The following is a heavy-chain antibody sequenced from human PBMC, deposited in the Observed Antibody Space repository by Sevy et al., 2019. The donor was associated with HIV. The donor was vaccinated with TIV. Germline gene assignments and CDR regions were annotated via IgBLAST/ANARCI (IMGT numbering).Heavy chain of an antibody. D-gene: IGHD5-18*01. CDR2: ISGTGDYK. Sequence: GGSLRLSCAASGFNFSNFAMGWVRQAPGKGLDWISVISGTGDYKYYADSVKGRFTISRDKSKNTLFLQMNSLRVEDTGIFFCAKKMGGGSGMAFLVDYWGQGTLVTVSS. V-gene: IGHV3-23*01. CDR1: GFNFSNFA. CDR3: AKKMGGGSGMAFLVDY. J-gene: IGHJ4*02.